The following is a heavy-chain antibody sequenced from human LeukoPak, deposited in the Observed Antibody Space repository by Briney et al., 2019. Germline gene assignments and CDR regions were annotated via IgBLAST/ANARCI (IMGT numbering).Heavy chain of an antibody. J-gene: IGHJ4*02. CDR2: INTNTGNP. CDR1: GYTFTNYP. D-gene: IGHD6-19*01. Sequence: ASVKVSCKASGYTFTNYPMIWVRQAPGQGLEWMGWINTNTGNPTYAQGFTGRFVFSLDTSVGTTYLQINSLKTEDTAVYYCARGGYSRGQGSPFDYWGQGALVTVSS. CDR3: ARGGYSRGQGSPFDY. V-gene: IGHV7-4-1*02.